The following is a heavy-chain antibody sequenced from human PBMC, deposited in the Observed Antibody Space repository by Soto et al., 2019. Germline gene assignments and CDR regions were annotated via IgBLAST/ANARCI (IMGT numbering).Heavy chain of an antibody. CDR1: GFTFSSYW. CDR2: INSDGSST. D-gene: IGHD3-16*01. CDR3: ARGGGLNWYFDR. Sequence: EVQLVESGGGLVQPGGSLRLSCAASGFTFSSYWMHWVRQAPGKGLVWVSRINSDGSSTSYADSVKGRFTISRDNAKNTLYLQMNSLRVEDTAVYYCARGGGLNWYFDRWGRGTLVTVSS. J-gene: IGHJ2*01. V-gene: IGHV3-74*01.